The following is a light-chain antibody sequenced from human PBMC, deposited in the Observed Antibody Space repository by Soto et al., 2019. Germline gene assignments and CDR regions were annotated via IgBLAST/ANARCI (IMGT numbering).Light chain of an antibody. CDR2: DVS. J-gene: IGLJ2*01. CDR1: SSDVGGYNF. V-gene: IGLV2-14*01. Sequence: QSALTRSASVSGSPGQSITISCTGTSSDVGGYNFVSWYQQYPGKAPKLMIYDVSSRPSGVSNRFSGSKSGNTASLTISGPQPEDEAVYSCSSYRSGYTVVVFGGGTQLTVL. CDR3: SSYRSGYTVVV.